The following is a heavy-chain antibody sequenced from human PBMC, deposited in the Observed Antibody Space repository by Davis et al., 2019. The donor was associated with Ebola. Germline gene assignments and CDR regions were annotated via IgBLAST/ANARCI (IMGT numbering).Heavy chain of an antibody. Sequence: GESLKISCAASGFTFSSYAMHWVRQAPGKGLEWVAVISYDGSNKYYADSVKGRFTIPRDNSKNTLYLQMNSLRAEDTAVYYCARDTFGAVAGIFDYWGQGTLVTVSS. D-gene: IGHD6-19*01. CDR2: ISYDGSNK. J-gene: IGHJ4*02. CDR1: GFTFSSYA. V-gene: IGHV3-30-3*01. CDR3: ARDTFGAVAGIFDY.